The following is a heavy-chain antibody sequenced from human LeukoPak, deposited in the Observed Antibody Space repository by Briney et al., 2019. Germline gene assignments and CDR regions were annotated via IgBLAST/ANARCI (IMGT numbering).Heavy chain of an antibody. CDR2: INPSGGST. Sequence: ASVKVSCKASGYTFTSYYMHWVRQAPGRGLEWMGIINPSGGSTSYAQKFQGRVTMTRDTSTSTVYMELSSLRSEDTAVYYCARVLVRNYYGSGSASDYWGQGTLVTVSS. CDR1: GYTFTSYY. J-gene: IGHJ4*02. V-gene: IGHV1-46*01. CDR3: ARVLVRNYYGSGSASDY. D-gene: IGHD3-10*01.